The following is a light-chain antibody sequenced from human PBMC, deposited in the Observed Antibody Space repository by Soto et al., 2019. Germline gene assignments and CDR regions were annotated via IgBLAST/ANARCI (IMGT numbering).Light chain of an antibody. CDR2: DAS. Sequence: EIVLTQSPATLSLSPGARATLSCRASQSVSSYLAWYQQKPGQAPRLLIYDASNRATGTPARFSGSGSGTVFTLTISRLAAEDLAVYYCQQRSNWLTFGGGTKVEIK. J-gene: IGKJ4*01. V-gene: IGKV3-11*01. CDR3: QQRSNWLT. CDR1: QSVSSY.